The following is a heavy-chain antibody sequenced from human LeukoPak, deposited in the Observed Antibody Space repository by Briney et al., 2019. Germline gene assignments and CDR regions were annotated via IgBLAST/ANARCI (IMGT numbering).Heavy chain of an antibody. J-gene: IGHJ4*02. Sequence: GRSLRLSCAASGFTFSSYGMHWVRQAPGKGLEWVAVISYDGSNKYYADSVKGRFTISRDNSKNTLYLEMNSLRAEDTAVYYCARDYYYDSSGYWDYYFDYWGQGTLVSVSS. D-gene: IGHD3-22*01. CDR1: GFTFSSYG. V-gene: IGHV3-30*03. CDR2: ISYDGSNK. CDR3: ARDYYYDSSGYWDYYFDY.